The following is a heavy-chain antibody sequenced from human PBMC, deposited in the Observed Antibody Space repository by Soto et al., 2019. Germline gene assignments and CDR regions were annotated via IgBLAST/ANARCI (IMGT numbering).Heavy chain of an antibody. CDR1: GYTFTSYY. J-gene: IGHJ4*02. CDR3: ARGQQLGTWGYLDF. D-gene: IGHD6-13*01. Sequence: VEGSCKTSGYTFTSYYIPRVRQAPGQGPEWMGWMNPNSGNTVYAQKFQGRITMTRNTSMSTAYMELSSLRPGDTAVYYCARGQQLGTWGYLDFWGLGMLVTVSS. V-gene: IGHV1-8*01. CDR2: MNPNSGNT.